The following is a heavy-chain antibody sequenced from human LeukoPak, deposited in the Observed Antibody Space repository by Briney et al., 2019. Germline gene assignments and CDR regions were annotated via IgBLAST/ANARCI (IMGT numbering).Heavy chain of an antibody. J-gene: IGHJ4*02. CDR1: GFTFSNAW. D-gene: IGHD6-19*01. V-gene: IGHV3-23*01. Sequence: RGSLRLSCVASGFTFSNAWMNWVRQAPGKGLERVSAISGSGGSTYYADSVKGRFTISRDNSKNTLYLQMNSLRAEDTAVYYCAKVPNRYSSGWWVRAYYFDYWGQGTLVTVSS. CDR2: ISGSGGST. CDR3: AKVPNRYSSGWWVRAYYFDY.